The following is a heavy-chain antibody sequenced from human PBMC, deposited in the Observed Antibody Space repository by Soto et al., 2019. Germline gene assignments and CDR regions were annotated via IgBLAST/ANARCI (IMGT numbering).Heavy chain of an antibody. CDR1: GFTFSSYK. CDR2: ISSDSTYI. V-gene: IGHV3-21*01. D-gene: IGHD3-3*01. Sequence: EVQLVESGGGLVKPGGSLRLSCAASGFTFSSYKMNRVRHAPGKGLEWVSCISSDSTYIYYADSMKGRFTISRDNAKNLLYLQINSLRADDTAVYYCARETREWQHYWGQGTLVTVSS. J-gene: IGHJ4*02. CDR3: ARETREWQHY.